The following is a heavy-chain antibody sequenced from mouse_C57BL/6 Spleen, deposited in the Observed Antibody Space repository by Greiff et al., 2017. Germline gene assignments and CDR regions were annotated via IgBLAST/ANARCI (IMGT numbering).Heavy chain of an antibody. CDR3: AKGTGTRFAY. V-gene: IGHV3-6*01. CDR1: GYSITSGYY. CDR2: ISYDGSN. Sequence: DVQLQESGPGLVKPSQSLSLTCSVTGYSITSGYYWNWIRQFPGNKLEWMGYISYDGSNNYNPSLKNRISITRDTSKNQFFLKLNSVTTEDTATYYCAKGTGTRFAYWGQGTLVTVSA. D-gene: IGHD4-1*01. J-gene: IGHJ3*01.